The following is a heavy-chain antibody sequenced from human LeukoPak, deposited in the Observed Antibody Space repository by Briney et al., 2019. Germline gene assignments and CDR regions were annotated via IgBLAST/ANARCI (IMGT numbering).Heavy chain of an antibody. Sequence: GGSLRLSCATSGFTFSSYAMSWVRQAPGKGLEWVSAISGSGGSTYYADSVKGRFTISRDNSKNTLYLQMNSLRAEDTAVYYCAKVPDYYDSSGYAYYFDYWGQGTLVTVSS. V-gene: IGHV3-23*01. J-gene: IGHJ4*02. CDR2: ISGSGGST. CDR3: AKVPDYYDSSGYAYYFDY. D-gene: IGHD3-22*01. CDR1: GFTFSSYA.